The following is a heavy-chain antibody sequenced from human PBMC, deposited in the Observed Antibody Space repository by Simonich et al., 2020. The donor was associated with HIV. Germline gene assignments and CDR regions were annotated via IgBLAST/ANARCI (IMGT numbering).Heavy chain of an antibody. CDR3: AKGGPMTGFGMIIVSAFDI. J-gene: IGHJ3*02. CDR1: GFTLSNYA. CDR2: ISGTTT. D-gene: IGHD3-3*01. V-gene: IGHV3-23*04. Sequence: EVQLVESGGGLGQPGGSLRLSCAASGFTLSNYAMSWVRQAPGKGLEWVSSISGTTTYYADTVKGRVTMSRDNSKTTLNLKMNSLRAEDTAVYYCAKGGPMTGFGMIIVSAFDIWGQGTMITVSS.